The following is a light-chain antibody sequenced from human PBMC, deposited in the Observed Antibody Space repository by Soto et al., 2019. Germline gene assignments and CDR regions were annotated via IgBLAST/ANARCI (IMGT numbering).Light chain of an antibody. CDR2: GAS. V-gene: IGKV3D-15*01. J-gene: IGKJ5*01. CDR1: QSVTNY. Sequence: IKKSPDTLAFLPRVTTAVSQRASQSVTNYIAWYQQRPGQAPRLLIYGASTRATGIPARFSGSGSGTDFTLTISSLQSEDFAVYSCQQYNKWPITFGQGTRLEIK. CDR3: QQYNKWPIT.